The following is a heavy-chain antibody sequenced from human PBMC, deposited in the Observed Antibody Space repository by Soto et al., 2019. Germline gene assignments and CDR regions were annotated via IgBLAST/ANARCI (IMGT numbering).Heavy chain of an antibody. D-gene: IGHD4-17*01. CDR2: IYYSGST. Sequence: PSETLSLTCTVSGGSISSGGYYWSWIRQHPGKGLEWIGYIYYSGSTYYNPSLKSRVTISVDTSKNQFSLKLSSVTAADTAVYYCARGSRGSVTTADYWGQGTLVTVSS. CDR1: GGSISSGGYY. V-gene: IGHV4-31*03. J-gene: IGHJ4*02. CDR3: ARGSRGSVTTADY.